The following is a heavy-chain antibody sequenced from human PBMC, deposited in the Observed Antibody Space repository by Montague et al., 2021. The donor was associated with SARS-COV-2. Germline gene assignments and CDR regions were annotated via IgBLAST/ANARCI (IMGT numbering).Heavy chain of an antibody. V-gene: IGHV6-1*01. Sequence: CAISGDSVSNNRAAWNWIRQSPSGGLQWLGRTYFRTQWFHRYAPXVEGRITVNADASKNHFSLQLTSVTPGDSAKYFCVRSQYSNTWFFDYWGQGAQVTVSS. CDR3: VRSQYSNTWFFDY. D-gene: IGHD6-6*01. J-gene: IGHJ4*02. CDR1: GDSVSNNRAA. CDR2: TYFRTQWFH.